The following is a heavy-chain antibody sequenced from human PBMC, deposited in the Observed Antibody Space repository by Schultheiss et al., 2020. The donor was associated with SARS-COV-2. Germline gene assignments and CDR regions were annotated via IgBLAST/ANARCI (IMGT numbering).Heavy chain of an antibody. CDR2: IIPIFGTA. CDR1: GGTFSSYA. Sequence: SVKVSCKASGGTFSSYAISWVRQAPGQGLEWMGGIIPIFGTANYAQKFQGRVTMTRDTSTSTVYMELSSLRSEDTAVYYCAVGMMVRGVTRRAYYGMDVWGQGTTVTVSS. V-gene: IGHV1-69*05. CDR3: AVGMMVRGVTRRAYYGMDV. D-gene: IGHD3-10*01. J-gene: IGHJ6*02.